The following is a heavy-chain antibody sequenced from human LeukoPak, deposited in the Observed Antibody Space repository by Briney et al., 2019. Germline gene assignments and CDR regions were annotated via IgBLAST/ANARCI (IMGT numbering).Heavy chain of an antibody. Sequence: PGGSLRLSCAASGFTFSNYAMTWVRQAPGKGLDWVSGISASGGTTYYADSVKGRFTITRDNSKNTLYRQINSLRAEDTTVYYCAKRPRDSSVYYLGAFDMWAQGTMATLSS. V-gene: IGHV3-23*01. CDR3: AKRPRDSSVYYLGAFDM. CDR1: GFTFSNYA. J-gene: IGHJ3*02. CDR2: ISASGGTT. D-gene: IGHD3-22*01.